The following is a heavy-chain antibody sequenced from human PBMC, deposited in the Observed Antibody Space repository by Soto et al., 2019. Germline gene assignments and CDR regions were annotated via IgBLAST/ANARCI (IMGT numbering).Heavy chain of an antibody. V-gene: IGHV2-5*01. Sequence: QITLKEAGPTLVKPTQTLTLTCTFSGFSLSTTGEGVFWIRQPPGKAPEWLALVHWNDDKRYSPSLRPRLTIRKETPRTQVVLQLTNLDPGEKGTYYWAHRRLGDPGPDYTGLDFWAKGPRSSSP. CDR2: VHWNDDK. CDR1: GFSLSTTGEG. CDR3: AHRRLGDPGPDYTGLDF. J-gene: IGHJ6*02. D-gene: IGHD3-16*01.